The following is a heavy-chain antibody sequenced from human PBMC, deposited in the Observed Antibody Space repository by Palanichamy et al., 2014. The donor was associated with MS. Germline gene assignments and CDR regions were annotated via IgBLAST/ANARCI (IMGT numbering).Heavy chain of an antibody. Sequence: QVQLQESGPGLVQPSQTLSLTCTVSGDSISSGDYYWSWIRQQPGKGLEWIGYIHSSGDTDYNPSLRSRVALSVDTSKNQFALKLTSVTAADTAVYYCARKGGYTYGLLGVGRAEDAFDFWGQGTMVTVSA. CDR2: IHSSGDT. V-gene: IGHV4-31*03. D-gene: IGHD5-18*01. J-gene: IGHJ3*01. CDR3: ARKGGYTYGLLGVGRAEDAFDF. CDR1: GDSISSGDYY.